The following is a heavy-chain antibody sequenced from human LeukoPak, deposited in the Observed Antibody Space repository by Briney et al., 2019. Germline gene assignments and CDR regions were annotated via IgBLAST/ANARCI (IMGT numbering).Heavy chain of an antibody. Sequence: ASVKVSCKASGYTFTSYGIRWVRQAPGQGLEWMGWISAYNGNTNYAQKLQGRVTMTTDTSTSTAYMELRSLRSDDTAVYYCARGPLDYYDSSGYYPFDYWGQGTLVTVSS. CDR2: ISAYNGNT. CDR3: ARGPLDYYDSSGYYPFDY. J-gene: IGHJ4*02. V-gene: IGHV1-18*01. D-gene: IGHD3-22*01. CDR1: GYTFTSYG.